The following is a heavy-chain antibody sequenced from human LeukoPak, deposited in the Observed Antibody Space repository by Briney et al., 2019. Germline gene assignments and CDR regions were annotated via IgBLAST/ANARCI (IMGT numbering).Heavy chain of an antibody. V-gene: IGHV3-74*01. J-gene: IGHJ6*02. CDR1: GFTFSNHW. CDR3: ARGGGLDV. D-gene: IGHD3-16*01. Sequence: GGSLRLSCAASGFTFSNHWMHWVRQAPGKGLMWVSRINRGGSRTDYADSVKGRFTISRDNAKNSLYLQMSNLRAEDTAVYFCARGGGLDVWGQGATVTVSS. CDR2: INRGGSRT.